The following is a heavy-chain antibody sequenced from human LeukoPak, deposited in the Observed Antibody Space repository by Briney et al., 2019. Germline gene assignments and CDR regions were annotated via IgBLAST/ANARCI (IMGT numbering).Heavy chain of an antibody. V-gene: IGHV3-23*01. CDR1: GFTFSSYA. CDR3: AKMDIVVVVAVGYFDY. CDR2: ISGSGGST. Sequence: GGSLRLSCAASGFTFSSYAMSWVRQAPGKGPEWVSAISGSGGSTYYADSVKGRFTISRDNSKNTLYLQMNSLRAEDTAVYYCAKMDIVVVVAVGYFDYWGQGTLVTVSS. D-gene: IGHD2-15*01. J-gene: IGHJ4*02.